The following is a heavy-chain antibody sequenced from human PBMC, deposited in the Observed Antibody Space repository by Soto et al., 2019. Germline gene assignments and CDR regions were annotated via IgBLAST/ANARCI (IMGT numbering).Heavy chain of an antibody. V-gene: IGHV1-3*01. CDR1: GYTFTTYS. CDR2: IDAGNGNT. J-gene: IGHJ5*02. Sequence: QVQLVQSGAEVKKPGASVKVSCKTSGYTFTTYSIHWVRQAPGQRLEWLGWIDAGNGNTQYSQKFQGRVTITRDTSASTAFMDLSSLRSADTAVYYCARSLITSGGWFDTWGQGTLVTVSS. CDR3: ARSLITSGGWFDT. D-gene: IGHD2-2*01.